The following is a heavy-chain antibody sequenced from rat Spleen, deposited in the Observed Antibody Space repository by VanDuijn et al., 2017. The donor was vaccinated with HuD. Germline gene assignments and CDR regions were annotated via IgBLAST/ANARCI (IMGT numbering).Heavy chain of an antibody. CDR3: ARYGLITTISTYFDY. Sequence: EVQLQESGPGLVKPSQSLSLTCSVTGYSITSNYWGWIRRFPGNQMEWMGYITYSGSTSYNPSLKSRISITNETSKNQFFLQLNSVTTEDTATYYCARYGLITTISTYFDYWGQGVMVTVSS. D-gene: IGHD1-10*01. CDR2: ITYSGST. V-gene: IGHV3-1*01. J-gene: IGHJ2*01. CDR1: GYSITSNY.